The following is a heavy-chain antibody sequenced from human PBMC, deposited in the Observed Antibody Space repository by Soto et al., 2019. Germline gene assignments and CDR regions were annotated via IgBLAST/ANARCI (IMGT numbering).Heavy chain of an antibody. Sequence: QVQLVQSGAEVSQPESSVKVSCKTSGGTFRSYAISWVRQAPGQGLEGMGGIVPIVDTSTYAQKFQGRATITADESTSTVYMELSSLRSDDTAVYYCVRVVAIPGYPDNWGQGTLVTVSS. CDR2: IVPIVDTS. D-gene: IGHD5-12*01. J-gene: IGHJ4*02. CDR3: VRVVAIPGYPDN. V-gene: IGHV1-69*12. CDR1: GGTFRSYA.